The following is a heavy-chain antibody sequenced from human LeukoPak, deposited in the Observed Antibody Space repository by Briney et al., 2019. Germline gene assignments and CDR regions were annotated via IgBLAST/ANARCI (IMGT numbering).Heavy chain of an antibody. V-gene: IGHV3-64*01. CDR3: VTWGLLSNGIDY. Sequence: GGSLRLSCAASGFTFSSYAMHWVRQAPGKGLEYVSAITSNGRNTYYANSVKGRFTISRDNSKNTLYLQMGSLRPEDMAVYYCVTWGLLSNGIDYWGQGTLVTVSS. J-gene: IGHJ4*02. CDR2: ITSNGRNT. D-gene: IGHD2/OR15-2a*01. CDR1: GFTFSSYA.